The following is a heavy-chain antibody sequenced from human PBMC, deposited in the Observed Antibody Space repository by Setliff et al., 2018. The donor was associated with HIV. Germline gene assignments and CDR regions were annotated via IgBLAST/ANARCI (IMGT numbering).Heavy chain of an antibody. CDR1: GYTFSSYA. CDR2: FLAVLRKP. V-gene: IGHV1-69*13. CDR3: ASPRSAGTYQGAFYYFLDV. J-gene: IGHJ6*03. D-gene: IGHD2-15*01. Sequence: SVKVSCKASGYTFSSYAFTWVRQAPGQGLEWMGDFLAVLRKPTYAQKFQGRLTIIADESTSTAYMELSDLRSEDTAVYYCASPRSAGTYQGAFYYFLDVWGRGTTVTVSS.